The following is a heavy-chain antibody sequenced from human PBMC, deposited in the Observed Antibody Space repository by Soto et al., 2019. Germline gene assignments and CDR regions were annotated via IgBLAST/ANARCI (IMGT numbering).Heavy chain of an antibody. D-gene: IGHD3-10*01. CDR3: ARELLWFGELPRGSFDY. CDR1: GGSISSGDYY. Sequence: QVQLQESGPGLVKPSQTLSLTCTVSGGSISSGDYYWSWIRQHPGKGLEWIGYIYYSGSTYYNPSLKSRVTISVDTSQNQFSLKLSSVTAADTAVYYCARELLWFGELPRGSFDYWGQGTLVTVSS. J-gene: IGHJ4*02. CDR2: IYYSGST. V-gene: IGHV4-31*03.